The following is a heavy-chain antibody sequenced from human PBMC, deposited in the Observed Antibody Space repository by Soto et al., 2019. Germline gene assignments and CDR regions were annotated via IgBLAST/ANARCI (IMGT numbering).Heavy chain of an antibody. CDR1: GRSSSGCY. Sequence: SDTLSLTCAVCGRSSSGCYWSLIRQPPGKGREWIGESNHSGSTNYNPSLKSRVTISVDTSKNQFSLKLSSVTAADTAVYYCARGKKTGELLRNYYYGMDVWGQGTKVTVSS. D-gene: IGHD1-26*01. V-gene: IGHV4-34*01. CDR2: SNHSGST. CDR3: ARGKKTGELLRNYYYGMDV. J-gene: IGHJ6*02.